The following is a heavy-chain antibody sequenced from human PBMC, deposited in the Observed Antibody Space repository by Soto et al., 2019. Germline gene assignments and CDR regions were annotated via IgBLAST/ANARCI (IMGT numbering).Heavy chain of an antibody. CDR1: GGSISTGGYY. J-gene: IGHJ4*02. CDR2: FYYSGST. V-gene: IGHV4-31*03. D-gene: IGHD1-26*01. Sequence: SETLSLTCTVSGGSISTGGYYWNWIRQHPGKGLEWIGYFYYSGSTYYNPSLKSRVTISVNTSKNQFSLKLSSVTAADTAVYYCARDPGVGAATWGQGTLVTVSS. CDR3: ARDPGVGAAT.